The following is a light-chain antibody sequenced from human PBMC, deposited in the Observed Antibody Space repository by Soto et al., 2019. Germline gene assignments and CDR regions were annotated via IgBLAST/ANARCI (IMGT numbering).Light chain of an antibody. J-gene: IGKJ4*01. Sequence: DIQMTQSPSTPSASVGDRVTITCRPSQSITSSLAWYQQKLGKAPKLLIYDASSLQIGVPSRFSGSGSGTDFTLIVSSLQPDDFATYYCQQYNNYPLTFGGGTKVDI. V-gene: IGKV1-5*01. CDR3: QQYNNYPLT. CDR1: QSITSS. CDR2: DAS.